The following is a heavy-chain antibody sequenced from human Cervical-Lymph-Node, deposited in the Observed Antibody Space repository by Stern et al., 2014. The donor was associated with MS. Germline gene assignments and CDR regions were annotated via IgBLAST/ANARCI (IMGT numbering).Heavy chain of an antibody. D-gene: IGHD2-15*01. V-gene: IGHV1-69*09. Sequence: QMQLVQSGAEVKKPGSSMNVSCKTSGGTFSSSYAITWMRQAPGQRLEWMGRIIPIIGLANYAQKFQGRVTITADTSTSTTYMEMSSLGSEDTAVYYCARGVVSNRAAATLHNLFDPWGQGTLVTVSS. J-gene: IGHJ5*02. CDR1: GGTFSSSYA. CDR2: IIPIIGLA. CDR3: ARGVVSNRAAATLHNLFDP.